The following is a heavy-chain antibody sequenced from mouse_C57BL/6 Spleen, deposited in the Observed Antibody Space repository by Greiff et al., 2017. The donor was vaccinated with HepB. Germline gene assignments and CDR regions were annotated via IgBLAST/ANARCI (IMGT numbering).Heavy chain of an antibody. Sequence: EVKLVESGGGLVKPGGSLKLSCAASGFTFSDYGMHWVRQAPEKGLEWVAYISSGSSTIYYADTVKGRFTISRDNAKNTLFLQMTSLRSEDTAMYYCARRSYYGSSYAMDHWGQGTSVTVSS. CDR1: GFTFSDYG. CDR2: ISSGSSTI. V-gene: IGHV5-17*01. J-gene: IGHJ4*01. D-gene: IGHD1-1*01. CDR3: ARRSYYGSSYAMDH.